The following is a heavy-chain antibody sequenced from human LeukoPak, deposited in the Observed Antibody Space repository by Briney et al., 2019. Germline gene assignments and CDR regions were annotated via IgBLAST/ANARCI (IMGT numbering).Heavy chain of an antibody. CDR2: ISGSGGST. CDR1: GFSFSRYA. V-gene: IGHV3-23*01. J-gene: IGHJ4*02. CDR3: AKLYPGQWLALD. D-gene: IGHD6-19*01. Sequence: PGGSLRLSCAASGFSFSRYAMSWVRQAPGKGLEWVSAISGSGGSTYYADSVKGRFTISRDNSKNTLYLQMNSLRAEDTAVYYCAKLYPGQWLALDWGQGTLVTVSS.